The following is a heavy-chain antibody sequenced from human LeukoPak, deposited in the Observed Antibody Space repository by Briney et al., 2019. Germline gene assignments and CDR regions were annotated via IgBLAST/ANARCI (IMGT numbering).Heavy chain of an antibody. CDR1: GGSFSGYY. V-gene: IGHV4-34*01. J-gene: IGHJ6*03. Sequence: PSETLSLTCAVYGGSFSGYYWSWIRQPPGKGLEWIGEINHSGSTNYNPSLKSRVTISVDTSKNQFSLKLSSVTAADTAVYYCARGEGRDFWSGCFPNYYYYYMDVWGKGTTVTVSS. CDR3: ARGEGRDFWSGCFPNYYYYYMDV. D-gene: IGHD3-3*01. CDR2: INHSGST.